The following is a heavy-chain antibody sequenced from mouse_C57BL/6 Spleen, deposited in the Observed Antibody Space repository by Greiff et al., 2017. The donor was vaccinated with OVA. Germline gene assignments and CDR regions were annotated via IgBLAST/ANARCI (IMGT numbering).Heavy chain of an antibody. CDR1: GYTFTDYE. CDR2: IDPETGGT. Sequence: VQLQESGAELVRPGASVTLSCKASGYTFTDYEMHWVKQTPVHGLEWIGAIDPETGGTAYNQKFKGKAILTADKSSSTAYMELPSLTSEDAAVYCWTRGFTTVVATDFDVWGTGTTVTVSS. D-gene: IGHD1-1*01. J-gene: IGHJ1*03. V-gene: IGHV1-15*01. CDR3: TRGFTTVVATDFDV.